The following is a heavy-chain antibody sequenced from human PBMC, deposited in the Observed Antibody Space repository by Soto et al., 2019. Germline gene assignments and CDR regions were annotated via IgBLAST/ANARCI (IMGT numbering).Heavy chain of an antibody. Sequence: LSLTCTVSGDSLRSGDYYWSWIRQPPGKGLEWIGYIYNSGSTYYEPSLRSRLTIPEDLSKNQLSLRLTAVTAADTAVYYCARGVDTMAFDHWGQGTLVTVSS. CDR1: GDSLRSGDYY. D-gene: IGHD2-2*01. CDR2: IYNSGST. V-gene: IGHV4-30-4*01. CDR3: ARGVDTMAFDH. J-gene: IGHJ5*02.